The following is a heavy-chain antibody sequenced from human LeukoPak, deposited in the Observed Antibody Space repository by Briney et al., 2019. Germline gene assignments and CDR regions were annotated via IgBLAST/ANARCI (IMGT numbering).Heavy chain of an antibody. J-gene: IGHJ6*03. V-gene: IGHV3-74*01. Sequence: GGSLRLSCAASGFTFSDHYMDWVRQAPGKGLEWVSRINSDGSSTSYADSVKGRFTISRDNAKNTLYLQMNSLRAEDTAVYYCARDRITMVRGVRHSYMDVWGKGTTVTISS. CDR3: ARDRITMVRGVRHSYMDV. CDR2: INSDGSST. D-gene: IGHD3-10*01. CDR1: GFTFSDHY.